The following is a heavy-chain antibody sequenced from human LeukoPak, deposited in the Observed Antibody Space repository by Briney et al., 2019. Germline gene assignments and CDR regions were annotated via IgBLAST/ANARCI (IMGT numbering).Heavy chain of an antibody. CDR1: GRSISSYY. CDR3: ARYYDNSGSLDY. Sequence: PSETLSLTCTVSGRSISSYYWSWIRQPPGRGLEWIGYIYYSGSTNYNPSLKSRVTISVDTSKNQFSLKLSSVTAADTAVYYCARYYDNSGSLDYWGQGTLVTVSS. D-gene: IGHD3-22*01. V-gene: IGHV4-59*08. CDR2: IYYSGST. J-gene: IGHJ4*02.